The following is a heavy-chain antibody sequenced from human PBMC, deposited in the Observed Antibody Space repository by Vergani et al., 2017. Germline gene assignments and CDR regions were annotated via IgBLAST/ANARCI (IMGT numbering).Heavy chain of an antibody. D-gene: IGHD6-25*01. CDR2: IEWDDDK. J-gene: IGHJ4*02. Sequence: QVTLKESGPALVRPTQTLTLTCTFSGFSLTTSAMRVSWIRQPPGKALEWLARIEWDDDKFYNTSLKNRLSISKDTSRNQVVLTMTDMDPVDTGTYYCARGYRGDFFDYWCQEALVTVTS. V-gene: IGHV2-70*04. CDR3: ARGYRGDFFDY. CDR1: GFSLTTSAMR.